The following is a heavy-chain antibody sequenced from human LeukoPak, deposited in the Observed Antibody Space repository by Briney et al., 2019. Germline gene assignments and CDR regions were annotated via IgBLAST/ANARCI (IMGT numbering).Heavy chain of an antibody. V-gene: IGHV4-4*02. D-gene: IGHD3-22*01. Sequence: KPSGTLSLTCAVSGGSISSSNWWSWVRQPPGKGLEWIGEIYHSGSTNYNPSLKSRVTISVDKSKNQFSLKLSSVTAADTAVYYCAGNYYDSSGPPAYWGQGTLVTVSS. CDR1: GGSISSSNW. CDR2: IYHSGST. CDR3: AGNYYDSSGPPAY. J-gene: IGHJ4*02.